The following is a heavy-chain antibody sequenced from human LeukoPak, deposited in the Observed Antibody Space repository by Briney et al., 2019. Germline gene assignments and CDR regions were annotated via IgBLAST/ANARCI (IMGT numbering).Heavy chain of an antibody. J-gene: IGHJ4*02. V-gene: IGHV4-39*01. CDR3: ARHRAHHDYGDS. CDR1: GGSISSTSHY. Sequence: SETLSLTCLVSGGSISSTSHYWCWVRQSPGKGLEWIGSFYYNGDTYYNPSLKSRVIISGDTSRNQFSLRVTSVTAADTAVYYCARHRAHHDYGDSWGQGTLVTVSS. CDR2: FYYNGDT.